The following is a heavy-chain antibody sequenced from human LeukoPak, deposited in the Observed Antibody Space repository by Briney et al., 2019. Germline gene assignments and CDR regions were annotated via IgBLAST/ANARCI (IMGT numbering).Heavy chain of an antibody. D-gene: IGHD6-19*01. CDR2: TNYSGST. J-gene: IGHJ4*02. CDR3: ARATDSNGWLFDC. Sequence: SETLSLTCTVSGGSISSYYWSWIRQPPGKGLEWIGYTNYSGSTNYNPSLKSRVTISVDTSRNQLSLKLTSVTAADTAVYYCARATDSNGWLFDCWGQGTLVTVSS. V-gene: IGHV4-59*01. CDR1: GGSISSYY.